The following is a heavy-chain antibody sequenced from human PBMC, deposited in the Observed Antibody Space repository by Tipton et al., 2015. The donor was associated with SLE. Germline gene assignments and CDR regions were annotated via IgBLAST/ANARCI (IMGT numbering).Heavy chain of an antibody. J-gene: IGHJ4*02. CDR3: AKGRVSYGDYVPFDY. CDR2: ISYDGSNK. Sequence: SLRLSCAASGFTFSSYGMHWVRQAPGKGLEWVAGISYDGSNKYYVDSVKGRFTISRDNSKNTLYLQMNSLRAEDTAVYYCAKGRVSYGDYVPFDYWGQGTLVTVSS. V-gene: IGHV3-30*18. D-gene: IGHD4-17*01. CDR1: GFTFSSYG.